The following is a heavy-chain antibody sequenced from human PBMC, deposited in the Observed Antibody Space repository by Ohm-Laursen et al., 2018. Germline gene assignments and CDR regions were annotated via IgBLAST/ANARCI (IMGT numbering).Heavy chain of an antibody. CDR1: GGSISSGGYY. V-gene: IGHV4-61*08. J-gene: IGHJ4*02. CDR2: IYYTGST. CDR3: ARRANSAYPYYLDH. Sequence: SDTLSLTCTVSGGSISSGGYYWSWIRQHPGKGLEWIGYIYYTGSTSYNPSLKSRVTISVDTSKNQFSLKLNSVTAADTAVYYCARRANSAYPYYLDHWGQGTLVTVSS. D-gene: IGHD3-22*01.